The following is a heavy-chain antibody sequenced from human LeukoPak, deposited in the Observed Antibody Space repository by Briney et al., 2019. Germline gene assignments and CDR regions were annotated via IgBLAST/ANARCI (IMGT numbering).Heavy chain of an antibody. Sequence: SSETPSLTCTVSGGSISSSSYYWGWIRQPPGKGLEWIGSIYYSGSTYYNPSLKSRVTISVDTSKNQFSLKLSSVTAADTAVYSCARLVGNYGDYVDYWGQGTLVTVSS. V-gene: IGHV4-39*01. D-gene: IGHD4-17*01. J-gene: IGHJ4*02. CDR3: ARLVGNYGDYVDY. CDR2: IYYSGST. CDR1: GGSISSSSYY.